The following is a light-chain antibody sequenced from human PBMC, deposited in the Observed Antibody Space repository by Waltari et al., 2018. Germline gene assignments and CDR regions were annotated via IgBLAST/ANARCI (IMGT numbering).Light chain of an antibody. CDR3: QALDSSRNAVI. CDR2: QDF. Sequence: SYELTQPPSVSVSPGQTATITCSGDHLEDKYVCWYQQRPGQSPLLVIFQDFKRPSGIPERFSGSNSGQAATLTISGTQAIDEADYYCQALDSSRNAVIFGGGTKLTVL. V-gene: IGLV3-1*01. J-gene: IGLJ2*01. CDR1: HLEDKY.